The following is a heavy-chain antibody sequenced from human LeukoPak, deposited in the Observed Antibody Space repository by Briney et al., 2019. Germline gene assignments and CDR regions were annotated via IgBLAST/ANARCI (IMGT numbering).Heavy chain of an antibody. J-gene: IGHJ4*02. CDR2: INPSGGST. D-gene: IGHD3-10*01. V-gene: IGHV1-46*01. Sequence: ASVKVSCKASGYTFTSYYMHWVRQAPGQGLEWMGLINPSGGSTSYAQKFQGRVTMTRDMSTSTVYMELSSLRSEDTAVYYCARNIPTVTGSIHFDYWGQGAMVTVSS. CDR3: ARNIPTVTGSIHFDY. CDR1: GYTFTSYY.